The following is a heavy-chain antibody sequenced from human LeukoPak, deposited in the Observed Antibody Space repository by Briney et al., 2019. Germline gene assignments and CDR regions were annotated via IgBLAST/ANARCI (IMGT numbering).Heavy chain of an antibody. V-gene: IGHV3-23*01. CDR3: AKGISG. D-gene: IGHD1-26*01. CDR1: GFTFSAYA. CDR2: ISGHGGST. J-gene: IGHJ4*02. Sequence: GGSLRLSCAASGFTFSAYAMTWVRQAPGKGLEWVSGISGHGGSTFYANSVKGRLTISRDNSKNTLCLQMNRLRAEDTAVYYCAKGISGWGQGTLVTVSS.